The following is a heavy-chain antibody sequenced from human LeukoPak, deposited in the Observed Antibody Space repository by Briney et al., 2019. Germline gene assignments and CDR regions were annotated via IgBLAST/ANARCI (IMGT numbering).Heavy chain of an antibody. CDR3: ARAPPQYSSSWYRRDYYYYMDV. CDR1: GFTFSSYW. CDR2: IIRDGSST. D-gene: IGHD6-13*01. V-gene: IGHV3-74*01. Sequence: GGSLRLSCAASGFTFSSYWMHWVRQAPGKGLVWVSRIIRDGSSTNYADSVKGRLTISRDNAKNTLYLQMNSLRAEDTAVYYCARAPPQYSSSWYRRDYYYYMDVWGKGTTVTVSS. J-gene: IGHJ6*03.